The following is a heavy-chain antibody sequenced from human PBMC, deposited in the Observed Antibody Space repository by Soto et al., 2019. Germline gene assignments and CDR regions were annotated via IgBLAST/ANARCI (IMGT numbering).Heavy chain of an antibody. V-gene: IGHV5-51*01. CDR1: GYSFTSYW. D-gene: IGHD2-2*01. CDR2: IYPGDSDT. Sequence: PGESLKISCKGSGYSFTSYWIGWVRQMPGKGLEWMGIIYPGDSDTRYSPSFQGQVTISADKSISTAYLQWSSLKASDTAMYYCAWGIVVVPAAMPYSYYYYGMDVWGQGTTVTVSS. CDR3: AWGIVVVPAAMPYSYYYYGMDV. J-gene: IGHJ6*02.